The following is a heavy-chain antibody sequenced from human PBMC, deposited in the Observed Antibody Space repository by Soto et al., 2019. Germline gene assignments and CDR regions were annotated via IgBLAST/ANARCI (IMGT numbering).Heavy chain of an antibody. D-gene: IGHD3-10*01. CDR1: GGSISSYY. V-gene: IGHV4-59*01. J-gene: IGHJ6*02. CDR2: IYYSGST. Sequence: SETLSLTCTVSGGSISSYYWSWTRQPPGKGLEWIGYIYYSGSTNYNPSLKSRVTISVDTSKNQFSLKLSSVTAADTAVYYCARNYGSGSYSYYYGMDVWGQGTTVTVSS. CDR3: ARNYGSGSYSYYYGMDV.